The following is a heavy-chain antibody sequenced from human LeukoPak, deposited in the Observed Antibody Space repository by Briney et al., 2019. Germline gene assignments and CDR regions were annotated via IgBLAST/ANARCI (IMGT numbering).Heavy chain of an antibody. CDR2: ISWDGGST. V-gene: IGHV3-43D*03. J-gene: IGHJ4*02. CDR1: GSTFDDYA. D-gene: IGHD3-22*01. Sequence: AGXSLRLSCAASGSTFDDYAMHWVRQAPGKGVEWVSLISWDGGSTYYADSVKGGFTISRDNSKNSLYLQMNSLRAEDTALYYCAKDSSGYYWDYWGQGTLVTVSS. CDR3: AKDSSGYYWDY.